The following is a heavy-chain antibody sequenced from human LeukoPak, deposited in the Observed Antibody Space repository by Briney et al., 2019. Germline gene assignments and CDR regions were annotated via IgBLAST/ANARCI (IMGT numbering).Heavy chain of an antibody. CDR3: ARQGIDSSDDYYYYGIDV. V-gene: IGHV4-39*01. Sequence: PSETLSLTCTVSGASLSSTTHCWGWLREPPGKGLEWIVNVFHSGSTSYNPSLKSRVTISVDTSKTQFSLKLSSVTAADTAVYYCARQGIDSSDDYYYYGIDVWGQGTTVTVSS. CDR1: GASLSSTTHC. CDR2: VFHSGST. J-gene: IGHJ6*02. D-gene: IGHD2-15*01.